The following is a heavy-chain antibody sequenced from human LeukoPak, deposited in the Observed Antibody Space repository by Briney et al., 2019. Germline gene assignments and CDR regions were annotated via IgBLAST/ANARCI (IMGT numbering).Heavy chain of an antibody. CDR1: GFTFSSYA. V-gene: IGHV3-30-3*01. CDR3: VYGDYYIPFDY. CDR2: ISYDGSNK. J-gene: IGHJ4*02. D-gene: IGHD4-17*01. Sequence: GGSLRLSCAASGFTFSSYAMHWVRQAPGKGLEWVAVISYDGSNKYYADSVKGRFTISRDNSKNTLYLQMNSLRAEDTAVYYCVYGDYYIPFDYWGQGTLVTVSS.